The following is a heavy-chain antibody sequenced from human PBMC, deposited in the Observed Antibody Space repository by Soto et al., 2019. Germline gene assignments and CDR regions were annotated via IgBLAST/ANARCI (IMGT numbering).Heavy chain of an antibody. CDR1: GGSVSSDY. D-gene: IGHD6-19*01. CDR2: SHNSGST. V-gene: IGHV4-59*08. J-gene: IGHJ4*02. Sequence: SETLSLTCTVSGGSVSSDYWSWIRQPPGKGLEWIGYSHNSGSTDYNPSLKSRVTISVDASRNEFSLKLRSVTAADTAVYYCARGGWYEDHWGQGTLVTVSS. CDR3: ARGGWYEDH.